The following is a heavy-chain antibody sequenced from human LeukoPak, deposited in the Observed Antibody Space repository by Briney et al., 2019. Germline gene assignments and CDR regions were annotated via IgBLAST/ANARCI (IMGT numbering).Heavy chain of an antibody. CDR1: GFTFSTYA. Sequence: GGSLRLSCAASGFTFSTYAMSWVRQAPGKGLEWVSSVRGSGDTKYDADSLKGRFTISRDNSKNTVYLQMNSLRAEDTAVYYCARDDVLWFGEYNNWGQGTLVTVSS. D-gene: IGHD3-10*01. J-gene: IGHJ4*02. V-gene: IGHV3-23*01. CDR2: VRGSGDTK. CDR3: ARDDVLWFGEYNN.